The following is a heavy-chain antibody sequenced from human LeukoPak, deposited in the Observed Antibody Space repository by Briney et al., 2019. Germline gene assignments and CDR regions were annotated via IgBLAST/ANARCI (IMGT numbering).Heavy chain of an antibody. Sequence: GGSLRLSCAASGFTFTNHWLSWVRQAPGKGLEWVANIKQDGGEDYYVASVKGRFTITRDNAKNSLYLQMSSLGAEDTAVYYCARESGRPQVYYFDSWDQGTLVTVSS. CDR2: IKQDGGED. CDR3: ARESGRPQVYYFDS. D-gene: IGHD3-10*01. V-gene: IGHV3-7*05. J-gene: IGHJ4*02. CDR1: GFTFTNHW.